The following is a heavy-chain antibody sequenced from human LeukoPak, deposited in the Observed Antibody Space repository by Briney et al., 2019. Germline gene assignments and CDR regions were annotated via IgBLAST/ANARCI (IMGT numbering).Heavy chain of an antibody. D-gene: IGHD6-13*01. CDR2: ISYDGSNK. CDR1: GFTFSSYA. J-gene: IGHJ6*03. CDR3: ARDLYSSSWYGSRNYMDV. V-gene: IGHV3-30*04. Sequence: GGSLRLSCAASGFTFSSYAMHWVRQAPGKGLEWVAVISYDGSNKYCADSVEGRFTISRDNSKNTLYLQMNSLRAEDTAVYYCARDLYSSSWYGSRNYMDVWGKGTTVTVSS.